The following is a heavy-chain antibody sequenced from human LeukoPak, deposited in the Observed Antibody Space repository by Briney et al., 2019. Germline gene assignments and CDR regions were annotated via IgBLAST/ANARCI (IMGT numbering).Heavy chain of an antibody. D-gene: IGHD6-6*01. Sequence: GESLKISCKGSGYSFTSYWIGWVRQMPGKGLEWMGFISPGDSDTRYSPSFQGQVTISADKSIATAYLQWSSLKASDTAIYYCARRSATSGSSGRYFDYWGQGALVTVSS. CDR1: GYSFTSYW. CDR2: ISPGDSDT. CDR3: ARRSATSGSSGRYFDY. V-gene: IGHV5-51*01. J-gene: IGHJ4*02.